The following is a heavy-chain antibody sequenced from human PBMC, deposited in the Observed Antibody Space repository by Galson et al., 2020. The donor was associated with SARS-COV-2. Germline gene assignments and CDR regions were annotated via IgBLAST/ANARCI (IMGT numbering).Heavy chain of an antibody. D-gene: IGHD3-16*01. Sequence: GESLKISCAASGFTFSNRAMSWVRQAPGKGLEWVSAIDGTSADTYYADSVKGRFTISRDNSKNTLFLQMNSLRAEDTGIYYCAKETYADFWGQGTLVTVSS. V-gene: IGHV3-23*01. CDR1: GFTFSNRA. CDR3: AKETYADF. CDR2: IDGTSADT. J-gene: IGHJ4*02.